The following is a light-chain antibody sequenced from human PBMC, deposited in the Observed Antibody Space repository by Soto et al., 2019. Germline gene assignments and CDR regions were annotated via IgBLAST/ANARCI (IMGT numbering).Light chain of an antibody. CDR2: EDT. J-gene: IGLJ1*01. Sequence: QSALTQPASVSGSPGQSITISCAGTSSDVGSHPLVSWYQQHPGKAPKLMISEDTKRPSGVSNRFSGSKSGDTASLTISGLQAEDEADYYCNSHTASTTRIFGTGTKLTVL. V-gene: IGLV2-14*02. CDR3: NSHTASTTRI. CDR1: SSDVGSHPL.